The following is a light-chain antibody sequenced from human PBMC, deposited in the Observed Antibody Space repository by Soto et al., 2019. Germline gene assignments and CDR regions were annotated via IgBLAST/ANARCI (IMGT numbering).Light chain of an antibody. V-gene: IGLV2-23*03. CDR2: EGS. CDR1: ISGVGSYNL. J-gene: IGLJ2*01. CDR3: CSYAGSSTFV. Sequence: QSALTQPASVSGSPGQSITISCTGTISGVGSYNLVSWYQQPPGKAPKLMIYEGSERPSGVSNRVSGSKSGNTASLTISGLQAEDEADYYCCSYAGSSTFVFGGGTKLTVL.